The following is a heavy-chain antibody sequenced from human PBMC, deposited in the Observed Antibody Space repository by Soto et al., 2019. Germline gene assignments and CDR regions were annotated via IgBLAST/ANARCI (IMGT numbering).Heavy chain of an antibody. D-gene: IGHD1-7*01. J-gene: IGHJ4*02. CDR3: AKPAGAGTMRGHSDS. CDR1: GFTFRNYG. Sequence: GGSLRLSCAASGFTFRNYGIHWVRRAPGGGLEWVAFISYDGTDKFYADSVKGRFTISRDNSKDTLFLQMSSLRVEDTAVYYCAKPAGAGTMRGHSDSWGQGTQVTVSS. V-gene: IGHV3-30*18. CDR2: ISYDGTDK.